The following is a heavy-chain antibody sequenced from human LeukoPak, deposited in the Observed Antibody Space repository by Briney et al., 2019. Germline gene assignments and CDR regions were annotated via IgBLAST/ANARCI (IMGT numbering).Heavy chain of an antibody. Sequence: GASVKVSCKASGYTFTSYGISWVRQAPGQGLEWMGGIIPIFGTANYAQKFQGRVTITADESTSTAYMELSSLRSEDTAVYYCASLNPNWFDPWGQGTLVTVSS. V-gene: IGHV1-69*13. CDR2: IIPIFGTA. CDR1: GYTFTSYG. J-gene: IGHJ5*02. CDR3: ASLNPNWFDP. D-gene: IGHD1-14*01.